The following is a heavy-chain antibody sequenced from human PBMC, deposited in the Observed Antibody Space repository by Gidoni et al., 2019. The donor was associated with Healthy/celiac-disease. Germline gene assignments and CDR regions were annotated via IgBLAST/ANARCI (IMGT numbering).Heavy chain of an antibody. D-gene: IGHD6-19*01. CDR3: ARDCGSGCKGAFDY. CDR1: GFTFSSYA. J-gene: IGHJ4*02. Sequence: QVQLVESGGGVVQPGRSLRLSCAASGFTFSSYAMHWVRQAPGKGLEWVAVISYDGSNKYYADSVKGRFTISRDNSKNTLYLQMNSLRAEDTAVYYCARDCGSGCKGAFDYWGQGTLVTVSS. V-gene: IGHV3-30-3*01. CDR2: ISYDGSNK.